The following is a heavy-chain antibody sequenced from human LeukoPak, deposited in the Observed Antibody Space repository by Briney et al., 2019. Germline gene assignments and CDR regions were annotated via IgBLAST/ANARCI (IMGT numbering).Heavy chain of an antibody. CDR3: ARVGPYCSSTSCRSMDV. V-gene: IGHV1-2*02. J-gene: IGHJ6*03. CDR2: INPNSGGT. D-gene: IGHD2-2*01. CDR1: GYTFTGYY. Sequence: ASVKVSYKASGYTFTGYYMHWVRQAPGQGLEWMGWINPNSGGTNYAQKFQGRVTMTRDTSISTAYMELSRLRSDDTAVYYCARVGPYCSSTSCRSMDVWGKGTTVTVSS.